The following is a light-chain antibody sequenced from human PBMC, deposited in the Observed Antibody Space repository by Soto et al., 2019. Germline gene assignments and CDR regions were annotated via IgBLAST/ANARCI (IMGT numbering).Light chain of an antibody. V-gene: IGLV3-25*03. J-gene: IGLJ7*01. CDR2: KDS. Sequence: SYELTQPPSVSVSPGQTARITCSGDALPKQYAYWYQQKPGQAPVLVIYKDSERPSGTPERFSGSSSGTTVTLTISGVEAEDEADYYCQSADSSGTYAVFGGGTKLTVL. CDR1: ALPKQY. CDR3: QSADSSGTYAV.